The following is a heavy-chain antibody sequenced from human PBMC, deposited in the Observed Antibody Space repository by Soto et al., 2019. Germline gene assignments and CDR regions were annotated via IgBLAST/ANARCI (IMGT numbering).Heavy chain of an antibody. CDR1: GYTVTGYF. Sequence: ASVKVSCKASGYTVTGYFGHWVRQAPGQGPEWMAWISPNSGNTNYAQKFQDRVTMTSDTSITTAFMELNRLTSDDTAVYYCARGNEVFDFAFWGLGTLVTVSS. CDR3: ARGNEVFDFAF. V-gene: IGHV1-2*02. J-gene: IGHJ4*02. D-gene: IGHD3-3*01. CDR2: ISPNSGNT.